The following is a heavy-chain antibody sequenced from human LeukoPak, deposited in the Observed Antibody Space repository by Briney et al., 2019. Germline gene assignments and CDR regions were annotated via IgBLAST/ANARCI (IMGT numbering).Heavy chain of an antibody. CDR1: GGSISSYY. CDR2: IYTSGST. J-gene: IGHJ4*02. D-gene: IGHD2-2*01. CDR3: ARGSIVVVPAAVYYFDY. Sequence: PSETLSLTCTVSGGSISSYYWSWIRQPAGKGLEWIGRIYTSGSTNYNPSLKSRVTMSVDTSKNQFSLKLSSVTAADTAVYYCARGSIVVVPAAVYYFDYWGQGTLVTVSS. V-gene: IGHV4-4*07.